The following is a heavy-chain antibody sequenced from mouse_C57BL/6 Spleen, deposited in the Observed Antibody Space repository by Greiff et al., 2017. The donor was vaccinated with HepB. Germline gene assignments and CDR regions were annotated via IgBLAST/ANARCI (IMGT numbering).Heavy chain of an antibody. Sequence: QVQLQQSGAELVKPGASVKLSCKASGYTFTSYWMHWVKQRPGQGLEWIGMIHPNSGSTNYNEKFKSKATLTVDKSSSTAYMQLSSLTSEDSAVYYCARGEVITTVGFDYWGQGTTLTVSS. CDR3: ARGEVITTVGFDY. J-gene: IGHJ2*01. CDR2: IHPNSGST. D-gene: IGHD1-1*01. V-gene: IGHV1-64*01. CDR1: GYTFTSYW.